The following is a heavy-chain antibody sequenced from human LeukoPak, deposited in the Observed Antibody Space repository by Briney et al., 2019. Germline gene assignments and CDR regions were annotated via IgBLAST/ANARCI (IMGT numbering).Heavy chain of an antibody. Sequence: GGSLRLSCAASRFIFTDFWMNWVRQAPGKGLEWVASIKQDGRETYYVDSVTGRFTISRDNAKNSLYLQMNSLRAEDTAVYYCARDRGEISATSSFYFDQWGQGTLVTVSS. CDR3: ARDRGEISATSSFYFDQ. V-gene: IGHV3-7*03. CDR1: RFIFTDFW. D-gene: IGHD4-11*01. J-gene: IGHJ4*02. CDR2: IKQDGRET.